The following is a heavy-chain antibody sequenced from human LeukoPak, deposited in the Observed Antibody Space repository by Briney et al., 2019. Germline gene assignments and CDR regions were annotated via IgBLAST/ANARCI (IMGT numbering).Heavy chain of an antibody. CDR1: GGSISKCY. V-gene: IGHV4-59*08. Sequence: SETLSLTCTVSGGSISKCYWSWIRQPPGKGLEWIGYIYYNGATNYNPSLKSRVTMLIDTSKNQFSLKLSSVTAADTAAYYCASNPGSGWIDYWGQGTLVTVSS. J-gene: IGHJ4*02. CDR2: IYYNGAT. CDR3: ASNPGSGWIDY. D-gene: IGHD6-19*01.